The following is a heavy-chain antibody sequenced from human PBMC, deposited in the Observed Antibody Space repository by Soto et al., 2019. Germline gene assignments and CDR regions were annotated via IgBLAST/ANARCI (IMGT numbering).Heavy chain of an antibody. CDR2: ISSSSSYI. CDR1: GFTFSSYS. J-gene: IGHJ6*02. CDR3: ARGSLRGAYYYYGMDV. Sequence: EVQLVESGGGLVKPGGSLRLSCAASGFTFSSYSMNWVRQAPGKGLEWVSSISSSSSYIYYADSVKARFTISRDNAKNSLSLQMNSLRAEDTAVYYCARGSLRGAYYYYGMDVWGQGTTVTVSS. D-gene: IGHD2-15*01. V-gene: IGHV3-21*01.